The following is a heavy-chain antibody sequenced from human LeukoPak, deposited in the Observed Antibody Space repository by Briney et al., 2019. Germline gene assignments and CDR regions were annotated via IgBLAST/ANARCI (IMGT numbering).Heavy chain of an antibody. D-gene: IGHD2-15*01. V-gene: IGHV3-30*02. Sequence: GGSLRLSCAASGFIFNTYVMHCVRQAPGKGLEWLAFIRYDGSNKNYADSVKGRFTISRDNTKNSLYLQMNSLRAEDTAVYYCAKDGGSDPDSFDIWGQGTMVTVSS. CDR1: GFIFNTYV. CDR3: AKDGGSDPDSFDI. J-gene: IGHJ3*02. CDR2: IRYDGSNK.